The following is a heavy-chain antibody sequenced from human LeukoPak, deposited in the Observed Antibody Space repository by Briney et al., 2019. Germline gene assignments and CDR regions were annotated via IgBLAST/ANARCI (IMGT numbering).Heavy chain of an antibody. CDR1: GFTFSSYG. CDR2: ISYDGSNK. CDR3: AEGSLRLGELSFDP. Sequence: PGRSLRLSCAASGFTFSSYGMHWVRQAPGKGLEWVAVISYDGSNKYYADSVKGRFTISRDNSKNTLYLQMNSLRAEDTAVYYCAEGSLRLGELSFDPWGQGTLVTVSS. V-gene: IGHV3-30*18. J-gene: IGHJ5*02. D-gene: IGHD3-16*02.